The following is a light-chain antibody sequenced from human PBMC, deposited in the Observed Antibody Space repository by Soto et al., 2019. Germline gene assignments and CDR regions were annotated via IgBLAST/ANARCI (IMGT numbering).Light chain of an antibody. J-gene: IGKJ2*01. CDR1: QSLLHSNGYNY. CDR3: MQALQTPT. V-gene: IGKV2-28*01. CDR2: LGS. Sequence: DIVMTQSPLSLPVTPGEPASISCSSSQSLLHSNGYNYLDWYLQKPGQSPQLLIYLGSNRASGVPDRFSGSGSGPDFTLKISRVEAEDVGVYYCMQALQTPTFGQGTKLEIK.